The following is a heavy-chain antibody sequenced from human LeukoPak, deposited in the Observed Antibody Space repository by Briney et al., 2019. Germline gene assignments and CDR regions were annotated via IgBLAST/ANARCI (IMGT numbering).Heavy chain of an antibody. J-gene: IGHJ3*02. Sequence: SETLSLTCAVYGGSFSGYYWSWIRQPAGKGLEWIGRIYTSGSTNYNPSLKGRVTMSVDTSKNQFSLKLSSVTAADTAVYYCARALFITPGAFDIWGQGTMVTVSS. CDR2: IYTSGST. CDR1: GGSFSGYY. CDR3: ARALFITPGAFDI. D-gene: IGHD4-23*01. V-gene: IGHV4-59*10.